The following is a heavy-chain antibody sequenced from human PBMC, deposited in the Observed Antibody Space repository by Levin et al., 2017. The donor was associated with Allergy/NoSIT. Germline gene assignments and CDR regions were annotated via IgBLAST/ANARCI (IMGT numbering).Heavy chain of an antibody. J-gene: IGHJ3*02. V-gene: IGHV1-18*01. D-gene: IGHD1/OR15-1a*01. CDR1: GYTFTSYG. CDR3: ARSLRSDEKQPDAFDI. CDR2: ISAYNGNT. Sequence: ASVKVSCKASGYTFTSYGISWVRQAPGQGLEWMGWISAYNGNTNYAQKLQGRVTMTTDTSTSTAYMELRSLRSDDTAVYYCARSLRSDEKQPDAFDIWGQGTMVTVSS.